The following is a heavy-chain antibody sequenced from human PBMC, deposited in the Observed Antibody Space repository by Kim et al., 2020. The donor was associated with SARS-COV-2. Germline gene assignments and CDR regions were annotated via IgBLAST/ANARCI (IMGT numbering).Heavy chain of an antibody. Sequence: SETLSLTCTVSGSSIGIHNYCAWFRQPPGRGLEWIGSSSHYGHIYSTPSLQSRLAMSVDASKRQFFVHLTSATASDTDLYFCARQVINGWVNFDVWGRGRLITVSS. CDR3: ARQVINGWVNFDV. CDR2: SSHYGHI. V-gene: IGHV4-38-2*02. CDR1: GSSIGIHNY. J-gene: IGHJ3*01. D-gene: IGHD2-21*01.